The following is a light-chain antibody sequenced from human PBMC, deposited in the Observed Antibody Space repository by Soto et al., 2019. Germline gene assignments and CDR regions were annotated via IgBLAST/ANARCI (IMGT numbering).Light chain of an antibody. CDR1: SSDVGGYNH. V-gene: IGLV2-8*01. CDR3: AAWDDSLNGNV. CDR2: EVT. Sequence: QSALTQPPSASGSRGQSVAISCTGTSSDVGGYNHVSWYQQHPGKAPKLMIYEVTKRPSGVPDRFSGSKSGNTASLTVSGLQAEDEAEYFCAAWDDSLNGNVFGSGTKVTVL. J-gene: IGLJ1*01.